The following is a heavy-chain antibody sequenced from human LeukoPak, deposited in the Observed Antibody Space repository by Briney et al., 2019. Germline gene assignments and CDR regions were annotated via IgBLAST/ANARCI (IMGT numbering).Heavy chain of an antibody. V-gene: IGHV1-18*04. CDR2: ISAYNGNT. CDR3: ARDMTDIVVVPAANDAFDI. Sequence: ASVKVSCKASGDTFTSYGISWVRQAPGQGLDWMGWISAYNGNTNYAQKLQGRVTMTTDTSTSTAYVELRSLRSDDTAVYYCARDMTDIVVVPAANDAFDIWGPGTMVTVSS. D-gene: IGHD2-2*01. J-gene: IGHJ3*02. CDR1: GDTFTSYG.